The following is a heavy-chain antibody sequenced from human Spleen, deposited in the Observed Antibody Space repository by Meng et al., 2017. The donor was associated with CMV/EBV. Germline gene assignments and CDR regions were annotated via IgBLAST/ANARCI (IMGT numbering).Heavy chain of an antibody. Sequence: GSLRLSCAVYGGSFSGYYWSWIRQPPGKGLEWIGEINHSGSTNYNPSLKSRVTISVDTSKNQFSLKLRSVTAADTAVYYCARVGGYCSSTGCNRYYYHGMDVWGQGTTVTVSS. CDR3: ARVGGYCSSTGCNRYYYHGMDV. CDR1: GGSFSGYY. V-gene: IGHV4-34*01. J-gene: IGHJ6*02. CDR2: INHSGST. D-gene: IGHD2-2*01.